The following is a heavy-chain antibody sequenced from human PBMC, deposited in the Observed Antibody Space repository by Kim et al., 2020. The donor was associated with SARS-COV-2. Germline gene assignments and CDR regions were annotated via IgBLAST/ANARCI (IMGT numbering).Heavy chain of an antibody. J-gene: IGHJ1*01. D-gene: IGHD6-13*01. CDR2: MNPNSGNT. CDR1: GYTFTSYD. CDR3: ARSGYSSSWYKSEYFQH. Sequence: ASVKVSCKASGYTFTSYDINWVRQATGQGLEWMGWMNPNSGNTGYAQKFQGRVTMTRNTAISTAYMELSSLRSEDTAVYYCARSGYSSSWYKSEYFQHWGQGTLVTVSS. V-gene: IGHV1-8*01.